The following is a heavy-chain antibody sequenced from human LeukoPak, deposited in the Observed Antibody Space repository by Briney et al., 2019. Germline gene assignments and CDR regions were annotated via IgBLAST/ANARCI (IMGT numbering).Heavy chain of an antibody. CDR3: ARGEQYSSGFDY. CDR2: ITSGSSTI. CDR1: GFTFSNYN. Sequence: GGSLRLSCAASGFTFSNYNMNWVRQAPGKGLEWLSYITSGSSTIHYADSVKGRFTISRDNAKNSLYLQMNSLRAEDTAVYYCARGEQYSSGFDYWGQGTLVTVSS. D-gene: IGHD6-19*01. V-gene: IGHV3-48*01. J-gene: IGHJ4*02.